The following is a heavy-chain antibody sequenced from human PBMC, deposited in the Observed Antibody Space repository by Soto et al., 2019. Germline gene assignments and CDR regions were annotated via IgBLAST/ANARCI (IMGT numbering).Heavy chain of an antibody. CDR2: FSLSGTT. Sequence: PSENLPVTCTVSGASITGSSYWSWIRQPAGKGLEWIGRFSLSGTTNYNPSLRSRVTMSADVSKNQFSLRLTSVTAADTALYYCARGMTPPGAPAWYSFASWGQGTLVTVSS. J-gene: IGHJ4*02. CDR3: ARGMTPPGAPAWYSFAS. CDR1: GASITGSSY. V-gene: IGHV4-4*07. D-gene: IGHD6-13*01.